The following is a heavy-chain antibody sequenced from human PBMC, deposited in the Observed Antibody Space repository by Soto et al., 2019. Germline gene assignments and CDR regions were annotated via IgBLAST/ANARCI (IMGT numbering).Heavy chain of an antibody. D-gene: IGHD1-7*01. CDR1: RGSISSYP. CDR2: IYTSGNT. J-gene: IGHJ4*02. CDR3: ARESGDNWDYEAY. Sequence: SETLSFTCTVSRGSISSYPWSWFRQSAGKGLEWIGRIYTSGNTHYNPSLKSRVTVSIDTSKNQFFLTVNSVTAADSAVYYCARESGDNWDYEAYWGQGTPVTVS. V-gene: IGHV4-4*07.